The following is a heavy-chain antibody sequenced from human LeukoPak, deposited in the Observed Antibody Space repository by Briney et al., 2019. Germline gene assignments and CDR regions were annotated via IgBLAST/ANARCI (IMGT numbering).Heavy chain of an antibody. J-gene: IGHJ1*01. D-gene: IGHD3-22*01. CDR3: ARHMRLFWYFQH. V-gene: IGHV4-59*01. CDR1: GDSINNYY. Sequence: SETLSLTCSVSGDSINNYYWSWIRQPPGKGLEWIGYIYYSGSTNYNPSLKSRVTISVDTSKNQFSLKLSSVTAADTAVYYCARHMRLFWYFQHWGQGTLVTVSS. CDR2: IYYSGST.